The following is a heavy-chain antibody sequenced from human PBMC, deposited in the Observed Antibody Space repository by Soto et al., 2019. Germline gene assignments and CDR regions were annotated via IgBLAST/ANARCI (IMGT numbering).Heavy chain of an antibody. V-gene: IGHV3-23*01. Sequence: VGSLRLSCAASGFTFSRYAMSWVRQAPGKGLEWVSSISGSGGSTYYADSVKGRFTISRDNSKNTLSLQMNSLRAEDTAVYYCAKLGSSLYYFDYWGQGTLVTV. CDR3: AKLGSSLYYFDY. CDR1: GFTFSRYA. J-gene: IGHJ4*02. D-gene: IGHD6-13*01. CDR2: ISGSGGST.